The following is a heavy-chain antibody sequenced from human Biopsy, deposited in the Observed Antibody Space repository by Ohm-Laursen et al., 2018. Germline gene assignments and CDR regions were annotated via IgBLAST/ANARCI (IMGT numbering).Heavy chain of an antibody. CDR1: GVSINTGGYY. D-gene: IGHD3-16*01. CDR3: TRAGGGKIYGL. CDR2: IHYSGNT. Sequence: TLSLTCTVSGVSINTGGYYWTRVPPPPGKGLGWIGYIHYSGNTLYNPSLKSRLTISVYTSRNQFSLKVTSVTAADTALYYCTRAGGGKIYGLWGQGTLVTVSS. J-gene: IGHJ4*02. V-gene: IGHV4-31*03.